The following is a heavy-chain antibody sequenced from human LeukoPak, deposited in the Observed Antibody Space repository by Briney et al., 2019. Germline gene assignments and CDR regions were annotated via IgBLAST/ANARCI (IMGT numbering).Heavy chain of an antibody. CDR2: TYNSGST. CDR3: ARESGGWFDP. Sequence: PSETLSLTCTVSGGSISSYHWSWIRQPPGKGLEWIGDTYNSGSTNYNPSLKSRVTMSVDASNNQFSLKLSSVTAADTAVYYCARESGGWFDPWGQGTLVTVSS. J-gene: IGHJ5*02. D-gene: IGHD1-26*01. V-gene: IGHV4-59*01. CDR1: GGSISSYH.